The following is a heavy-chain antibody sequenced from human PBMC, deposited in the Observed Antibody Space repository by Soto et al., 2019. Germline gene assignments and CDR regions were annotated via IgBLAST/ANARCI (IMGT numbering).Heavy chain of an antibody. J-gene: IGHJ6*04. Sequence: EVQLVESGGGLVQPGGSLRLSCAASGFTLSGRSMHWVRQAPGKGLVWVSGIDNAGTDSTYADSVKGRFTSSRDNAKNMLYLQMNSLRVEDMAVYYCARGWVGADVWGKGTTVTVSS. CDR2: IDNAGTDS. V-gene: IGHV3-74*01. CDR3: ARGWVGADV. D-gene: IGHD4-17*01. CDR1: GFTLSGRS.